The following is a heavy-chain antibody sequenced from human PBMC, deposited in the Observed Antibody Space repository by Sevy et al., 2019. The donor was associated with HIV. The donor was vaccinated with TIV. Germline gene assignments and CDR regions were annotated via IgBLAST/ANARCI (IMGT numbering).Heavy chain of an antibody. D-gene: IGHD3-22*01. CDR1: GFISSPYW. V-gene: IGHV3-74*01. CDR3: AKAGYYYDSSGYNWFDP. Sequence: GESLKISCTASGFISSPYWMHWVRQAPGKGLVWVSPINPDGSITSYADAVKGRFTISRDNAKNTLYLQMNSLRAEDTAVYYCAKAGYYYDSSGYNWFDPWGQGTLVTVSS. CDR2: INPDGSIT. J-gene: IGHJ5*02.